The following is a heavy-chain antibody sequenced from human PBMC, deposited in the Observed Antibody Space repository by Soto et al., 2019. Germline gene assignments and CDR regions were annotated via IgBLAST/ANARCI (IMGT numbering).Heavy chain of an antibody. D-gene: IGHD5-12*01. CDR3: ARNETVHGIVATMGAFDI. J-gene: IGHJ3*02. V-gene: IGHV3-66*01. CDR2: IYSGGST. Sequence: PGGSLTLSCAASGFTVSSNYMSWVRQAPGKGLEWVSVIYSGGSTYYADSVKGRFTISRDNSKNTLYLQMNSLRAEDTAVYYCARNETVHGIVATMGAFDIWGQGTMVTVSS. CDR1: GFTVSSNY.